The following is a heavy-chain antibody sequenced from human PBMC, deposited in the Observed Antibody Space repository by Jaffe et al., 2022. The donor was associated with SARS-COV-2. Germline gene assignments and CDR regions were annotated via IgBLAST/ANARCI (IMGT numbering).Heavy chain of an antibody. V-gene: IGHV3-21*01. CDR3: ARVGYYYYYMDV. CDR2: ISSSSSYI. CDR1: GFTFSRYS. J-gene: IGHJ6*03. Sequence: EVQLVESGGGLVKPGGSLRLSCAASGFTFSRYSMNWVRQAPGKGLEWVSSISSSSSYIYYADSVKGRFTISRDNAKNSLYLQMNSLRAEDTAVYYCARVGYYYYYMDVWGKGTTVTVSS.